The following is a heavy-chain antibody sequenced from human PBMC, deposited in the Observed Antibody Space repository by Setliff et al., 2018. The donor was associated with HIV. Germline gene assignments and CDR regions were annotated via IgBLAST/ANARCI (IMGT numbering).Heavy chain of an antibody. CDR3: ARDPTYYFDSSGPYDAFDI. CDR1: GFTFSTSA. V-gene: IGHV3-30*04. D-gene: IGHD3-22*01. CDR2: ISYVGNIK. Sequence: PGGSLRLSCAASGFTFSTSAMHWVRQAPGKGLEWVAVISYVGNIKYYADSVKCRFTISRDNSKTTLYVQMNSLRAEDTAVYYCARDPTYYFDSSGPYDAFDIWGQGTMVTVSS. J-gene: IGHJ3*02.